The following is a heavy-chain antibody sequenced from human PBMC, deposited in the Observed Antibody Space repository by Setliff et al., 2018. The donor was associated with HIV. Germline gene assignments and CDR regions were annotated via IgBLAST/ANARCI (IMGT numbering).Heavy chain of an antibody. J-gene: IGHJ4*02. CDR2: INTGNGNT. V-gene: IGHV1-3*04. Sequence: ASVKVSCKASGYTLTKYAMHWVRQAPGQRLEWMGWINTGNGNTKYSQKFQGRVTITRDTSASTAYMELRSLRSDDTAVYYCARAPFYYGSGSYQTFDYWGQGTLVTVSS. CDR3: ARAPFYYGSGSYQTFDY. D-gene: IGHD3-10*01. CDR1: GYTLTKYA.